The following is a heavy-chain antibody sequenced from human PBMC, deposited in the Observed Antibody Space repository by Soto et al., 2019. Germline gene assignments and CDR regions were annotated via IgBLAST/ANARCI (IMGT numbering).Heavy chain of an antibody. D-gene: IGHD1-26*01. V-gene: IGHV3-11*01. CDR2: INTRSTIV. CDR1: GYTFRDYY. CDR3: VRCFLGVGDAFDI. J-gene: IGHJ3*02. Sequence: QVQLVQSGAEVKKPGASVKVSCKASGYTFRDYYMVWVRQAPGKGLEWVSYINTRSTIVYYADSVKGRFTISRDNAKNSLYLQMNSLRADDTAVYYCVRCFLGVGDAFDIWGQGTTVTVSS.